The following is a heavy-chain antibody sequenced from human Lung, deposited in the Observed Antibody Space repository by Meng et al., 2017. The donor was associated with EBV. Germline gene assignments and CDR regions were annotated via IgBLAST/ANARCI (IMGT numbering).Heavy chain of an antibody. CDR1: GGSVSSGGYY. J-gene: IGHJ4*02. D-gene: IGHD6-19*01. CDR3: ARVSSGWDYFDY. Sequence: VQPRESRPGRVKPSPTPSLTCTVSGGSVSSGGYYWTCIRQHPGKGLEWFGHIYYSGSTFYNPSLKRRVIISIDTSKNQFSLNLRSVTAADTAVYYCARVSSGWDYFDYWGQGTLVTVSS. V-gene: IGHV4-31*03. CDR2: IYYSGST.